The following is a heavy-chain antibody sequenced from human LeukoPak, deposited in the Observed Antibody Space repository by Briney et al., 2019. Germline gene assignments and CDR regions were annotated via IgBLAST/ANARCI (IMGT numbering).Heavy chain of an antibody. D-gene: IGHD2-2*02. CDR3: ARGLPAAI. J-gene: IGHJ4*02. CDR1: GFTFSSYN. CDR2: ISSSSSTI. Sequence: PGGSLRLSCAASGFTFSSYNMNWVRQAPGKGLEWVSYISSSSSTIYYADSVKGRFTISRDNAKNSLYLQMNSLRAEDTAVYYCARGLPAAIWGQGTLVTVSS. V-gene: IGHV3-48*01.